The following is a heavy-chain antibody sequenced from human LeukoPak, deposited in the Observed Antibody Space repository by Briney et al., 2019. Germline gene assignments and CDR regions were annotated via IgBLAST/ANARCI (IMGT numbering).Heavy chain of an antibody. D-gene: IGHD5-12*01. CDR3: ARDSPISGYYYYYGMDV. CDR2: ISYDGSNK. CDR1: GFTFSSYA. Sequence: GRSLRLSCAASGFTFSSYAMHWVRQAPGKRLEWVAVISYDGSNKYYADSVKGRFTISRDNSKNTLYLQMNSLRAEDTAVYYCARDSPISGYYYYYGMDVWGQGTTVTVSS. V-gene: IGHV3-30*04. J-gene: IGHJ6*02.